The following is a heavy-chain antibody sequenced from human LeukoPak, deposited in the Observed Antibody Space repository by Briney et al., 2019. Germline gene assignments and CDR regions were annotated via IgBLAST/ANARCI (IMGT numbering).Heavy chain of an antibody. J-gene: IGHJ4*02. V-gene: IGHV3-7*01. CDR1: GFTFSSYW. D-gene: IGHD6-19*01. Sequence: PGGSLRLSCGASGFTFSSYWMSWVRQAPGKGLEWVANIKQDGSEKYYLDSVKGRFTISRDNAENSLYLQMNSLRAEDTAVYYCATEASSGLEDWGQGILVTVSS. CDR2: IKQDGSEK. CDR3: ATEASSGLED.